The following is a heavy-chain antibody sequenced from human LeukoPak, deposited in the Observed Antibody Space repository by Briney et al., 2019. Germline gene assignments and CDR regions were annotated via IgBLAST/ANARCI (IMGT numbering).Heavy chain of an antibody. CDR2: ISAYNGNT. CDR1: GYTFTSYG. CDR3: ARTPSYCGGDCYHY. J-gene: IGHJ4*02. V-gene: IGHV1-18*01. D-gene: IGHD2-21*02. Sequence: ASVKVSCKASGYTFTSYGISWVRQAPGQGLEWMGWISAYNGNTNYAEKLQGRVTMTTETSTSTVYMELSSLRSEDTAVYYCARTPSYCGGDCYHYWGQGTLVTVSS.